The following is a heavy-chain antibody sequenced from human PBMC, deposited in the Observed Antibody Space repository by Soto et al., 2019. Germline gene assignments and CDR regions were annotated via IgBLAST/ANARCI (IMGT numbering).Heavy chain of an antibody. CDR2: VYCSGST. J-gene: IGHJ4*02. Sequence: PSETLSLTCTVSGGSISRGDYYWSWIRQPPGKGLEWIGYVYCSGSTYYNPSLKSRVTIAVDTSKNQFSLKLSCVTAADRAGYYSARADFGWLLPDYWGQGTLVTVSS. V-gene: IGHV4-30-4*01. CDR3: ARADFGWLLPDY. CDR1: GGSISRGDYY. D-gene: IGHD3-9*01.